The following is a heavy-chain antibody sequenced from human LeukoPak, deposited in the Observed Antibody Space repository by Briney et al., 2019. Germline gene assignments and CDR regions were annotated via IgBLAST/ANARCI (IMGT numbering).Heavy chain of an antibody. CDR1: GGSISSGGYY. D-gene: IGHD3-22*01. Sequence: SETLSLTCTVSGGSISSGGYYWSWIRQHPGKGLEWIGYIYYSGSTYYNPSLKSQVTISVDTSKNQFSLKLSSVSAADTAVYYCAREISSGYLAPFYFDYWGQGTLVTDSS. CDR2: IYYSGST. J-gene: IGHJ4*02. V-gene: IGHV4-31*01. CDR3: AREISSGYLAPFYFDY.